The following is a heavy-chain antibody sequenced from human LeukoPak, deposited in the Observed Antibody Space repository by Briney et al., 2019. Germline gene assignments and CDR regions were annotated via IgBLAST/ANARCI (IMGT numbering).Heavy chain of an antibody. J-gene: IGHJ4*02. D-gene: IGHD5-24*01. Sequence: ASVNLSCRASGYTFTDYYIHWVRQAPGQGLEWMGWINPDNGGTNYAQKFQGRVTMTRDTSIRTVYMDLSRLRSDDTAVYYCARANRDGYNTYFDSWRQRPLVTVSS. V-gene: IGHV1-2*02. CDR3: ARANRDGYNTYFDS. CDR1: GYTFTDYY. CDR2: INPDNGGT.